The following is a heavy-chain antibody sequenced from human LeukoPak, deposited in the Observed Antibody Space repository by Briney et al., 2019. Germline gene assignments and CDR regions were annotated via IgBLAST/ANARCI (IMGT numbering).Heavy chain of an antibody. CDR3: ARVTLEYYGSGSYRSAFDI. CDR2: ISYDGSNK. V-gene: IGHV3-33*05. CDR1: GFTFSSYG. J-gene: IGHJ3*02. Sequence: GGSLRLSCAASGFTFSSYGMHWVRQAPGKGLEWVAVISYDGSNKYYADSVKGRFTISRDNSKNTLYLQMNSLRAEDTAVYYCARVTLEYYGSGSYRSAFDIWGQGTMVTVSS. D-gene: IGHD3-10*01.